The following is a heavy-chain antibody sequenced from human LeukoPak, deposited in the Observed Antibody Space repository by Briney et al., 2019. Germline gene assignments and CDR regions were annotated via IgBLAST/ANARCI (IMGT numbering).Heavy chain of an antibody. D-gene: IGHD6-13*01. CDR2: ISISSSYI. V-gene: IGHV3-21*01. J-gene: IGHJ4*02. Sequence: GSLRLSCAASGFTFSSYIMNSIRQAPGKGLEWVSSISISSSYIYYPDSVKGRFTISRDNAKNSLYLQMNSLRDEDTAVYYCARDPANSSSWPLDYWGQGTLVTVSS. CDR3: ARDPANSSSWPLDY. CDR1: GFTFSSYI.